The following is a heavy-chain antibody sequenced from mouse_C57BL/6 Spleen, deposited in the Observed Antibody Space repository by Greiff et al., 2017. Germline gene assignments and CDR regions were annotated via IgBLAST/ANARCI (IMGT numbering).Heavy chain of an antibody. Sequence: VQLQQSDAELVKPGASVKISCKVSGYTFTDHTIHWMKQRPEPGLEWIGFIYPRDGSTKYNEKSKGKATLTADKSSSTAYMQLNSLTSENSTVYFCAREGLLHELYFDYWGQGTTLTVSS. J-gene: IGHJ2*01. CDR1: GYTFTDHT. CDR2: IYPRDGST. V-gene: IGHV1-78*01. CDR3: AREGLLHELYFDY.